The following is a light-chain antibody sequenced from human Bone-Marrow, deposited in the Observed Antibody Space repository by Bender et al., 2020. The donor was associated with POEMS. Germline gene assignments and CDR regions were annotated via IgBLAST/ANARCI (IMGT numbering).Light chain of an antibody. CDR3: CSYAGNSNFI. J-gene: IGLJ1*01. CDR1: GSDIGGYDY. CDR2: NVN. V-gene: IGLV2-11*01. Sequence: QSALTQPRSVSGSPGQSVTISCTGTGSDIGGYDYVSWYQQHPDKAPTVIIFNVNQRPSRVHDRFSASKSGNTASLTISGLQAEDEADYFCCSYAGNSNFIFGTGTTVTVL.